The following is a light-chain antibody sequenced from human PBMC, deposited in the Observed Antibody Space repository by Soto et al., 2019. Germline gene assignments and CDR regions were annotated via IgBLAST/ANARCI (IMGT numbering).Light chain of an antibody. CDR3: PHYGNSPPIT. CDR2: GVS. J-gene: IGKJ5*01. Sequence: EIVLTQSPGTLSLSPGERATLSCRASQSVSSSYLAWYQQKPGQAPRLLIYGVSSRATGIPDRFSGSGSGTDFTRTIRRLETEDFAVYYCPHYGNSPPITCGQGTRLEIK. CDR1: QSVSSSY. V-gene: IGKV3-20*01.